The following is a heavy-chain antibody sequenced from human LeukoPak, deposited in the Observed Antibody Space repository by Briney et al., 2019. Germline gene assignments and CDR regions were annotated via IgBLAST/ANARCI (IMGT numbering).Heavy chain of an antibody. CDR1: GFTFTKYW. CDR2: IRYDGSNK. D-gene: IGHD1-1*01. J-gene: IGHJ3*02. CDR3: AKDSGNWRDYAFDI. V-gene: IGHV3-30*02. Sequence: PGGSLRLSCAASGFTFTKYWMSWVRQAPGKGLEWVAFIRYDGSNKYYADSVKGRFTISRDNSKNTLYLQMNSLRAEDTAVYYCAKDSGNWRDYAFDIWGQGTMVTVSS.